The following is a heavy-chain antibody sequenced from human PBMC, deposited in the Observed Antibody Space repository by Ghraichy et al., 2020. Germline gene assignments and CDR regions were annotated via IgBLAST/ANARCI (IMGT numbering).Heavy chain of an antibody. V-gene: IGHV4-39*01. CDR1: GGSISSSSYY. Sequence: GSLNISCTVSGGSISSSSYYWGWIRQPPGKGLEWIGSIYYSGSTYYNPSLKSRVTISVDTSKNQFSLKLSSVTAADTAVYYCARQYPDIVVVPAPNWFDPWGQGTLVTVSS. CDR3: ARQYPDIVVVPAPNWFDP. CDR2: IYYSGST. J-gene: IGHJ5*02. D-gene: IGHD2-2*01.